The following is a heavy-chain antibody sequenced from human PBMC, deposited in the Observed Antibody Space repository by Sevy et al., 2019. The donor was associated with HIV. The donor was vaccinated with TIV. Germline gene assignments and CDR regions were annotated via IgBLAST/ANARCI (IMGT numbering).Heavy chain of an antibody. Sequence: ASVKVSCKTSGYIFTNSGITWVRQAPGQGLEWMGWIGVYNGNLKYAQKFQGRVTMTTDTSTSTAYMELTSLRSDDTGVYYCARVPAYGYGSSTYFGYWGQGTLVTDSS. J-gene: IGHJ4*02. CDR2: IGVYNGNL. CDR1: GYIFTNSG. D-gene: IGHD3-10*01. V-gene: IGHV1-18*01. CDR3: ARVPAYGYGSSTYFGY.